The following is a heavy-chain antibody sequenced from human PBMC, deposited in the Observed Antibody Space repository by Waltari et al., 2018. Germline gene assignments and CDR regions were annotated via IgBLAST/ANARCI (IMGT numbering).Heavy chain of an antibody. J-gene: IGHJ4*02. Sequence: QVQLVESGGGLVKPGWSLRLSCAASGFTFSDSYISCICHGPGKGLEWVSYISSSGITIYYADSVKGRFTISRDNAKNSLYLQMNSLRAEDTAGYYCASRTSIQYYFDYWGQGTLVTVSS. CDR3: ASRTSIQYYFDY. V-gene: IGHV3-11*04. CDR1: GFTFSDSY. CDR2: ISSSGITI.